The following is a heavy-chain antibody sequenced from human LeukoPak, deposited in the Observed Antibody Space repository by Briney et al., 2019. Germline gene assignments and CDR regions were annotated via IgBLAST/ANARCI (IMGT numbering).Heavy chain of an antibody. Sequence: GGSLRLSCAASGFTFSSYWMSWVRQAPGKGLEWVANIKQDESEKYYVDSVKGRFTISRDNAKNSLYLQMNSLGAEDTAIYYCARDWITYSTRWYVSAFDYWGQGTLVTVSS. J-gene: IGHJ4*02. D-gene: IGHD6-13*01. CDR2: IKQDESEK. V-gene: IGHV3-7*01. CDR3: ARDWITYSTRWYVSAFDY. CDR1: GFTFSSYW.